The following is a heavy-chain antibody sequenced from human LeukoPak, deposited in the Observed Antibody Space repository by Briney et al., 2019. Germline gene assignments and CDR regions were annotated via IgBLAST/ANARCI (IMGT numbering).Heavy chain of an antibody. CDR1: GFTFSSYG. CDR3: ARGEGGNGSGVAWFDP. Sequence: GGSLRLSCAASGFTFSSYGMHWVRQAPGKGLAWVAGIWYDGSNKYYADSVKGRFTISRDNSKNTLYLQMNSLRAEDTAVYYCARGEGGNGSGVAWFDPWGQGTLVTVSS. D-gene: IGHD1-26*01. V-gene: IGHV3-33*08. J-gene: IGHJ5*02. CDR2: IWYDGSNK.